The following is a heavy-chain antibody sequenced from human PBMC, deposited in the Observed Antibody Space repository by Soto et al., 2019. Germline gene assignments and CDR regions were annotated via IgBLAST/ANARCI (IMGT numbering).Heavy chain of an antibody. J-gene: IGHJ4*02. D-gene: IGHD3-3*01. CDR1: GFAFNNFG. CDR2: IWHDGRNE. V-gene: IGHV3-33*01. CDR3: VRDWRWIPDH. Sequence: GGSLRLSCAASGFAFNNFGIHWVRQAPGKGLECVAFIWHDGRNEYYANSVKGRFTISRDNSKNTAYLQMNSPRVEDTAVYYCVRDWRWIPDHWGQGTPVTVSS.